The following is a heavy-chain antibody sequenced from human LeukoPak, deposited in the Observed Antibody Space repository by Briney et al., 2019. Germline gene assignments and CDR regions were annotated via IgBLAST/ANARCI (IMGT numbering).Heavy chain of an antibody. D-gene: IGHD3-10*01. CDR3: AKDSGSYYLDAFDI. V-gene: IGHV3-23*01. CDR2: ITGNGGTT. J-gene: IGHJ3*02. CDR1: GFTFSNYG. Sequence: PGGSLRLSCAASGFTFSNYGMNWVRQAPGKGLEWVSGITGNGGTTYYADSVKGRFTISRDNSKNTLYLQMNSLRAEDTAVYYCAKDSGSYYLDAFDIWGQGTMATVSS.